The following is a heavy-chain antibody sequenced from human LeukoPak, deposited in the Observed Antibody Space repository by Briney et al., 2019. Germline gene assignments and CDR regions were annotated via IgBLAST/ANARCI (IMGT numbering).Heavy chain of an antibody. D-gene: IGHD2-8*02. CDR2: INHSGST. CDR3: ARPLTVYAMDV. Sequence: SETLSLTCAVYGESFSVYYWSWICQPPGKGLEWIGEINHSGSTNYNPSLKSRVTISVDTSKNQFSLKLSSVTAADTAVYYCARPLTVYAMDVWGQGTTVTVSS. CDR1: GESFSVYY. V-gene: IGHV4-34*01. J-gene: IGHJ6*02.